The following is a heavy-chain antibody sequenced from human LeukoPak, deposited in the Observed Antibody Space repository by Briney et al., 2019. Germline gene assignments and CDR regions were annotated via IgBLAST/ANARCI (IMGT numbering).Heavy chain of an antibody. J-gene: IGHJ4*02. CDR3: ARSGLVRGVST. CDR1: GDSMSSYY. CDR2: ISYSGNT. V-gene: IGHV4-59*01. Sequence: ASETLSLTCTVSGDSMSSYYWTWIRQPPGKELEWIGSISYSGNTNHNPSLKSRVTMPIDTSKNQFSLKLNSVTAADTAVYYCARSGLVRGVSTWGQGTLVTVSS. D-gene: IGHD3-10*01.